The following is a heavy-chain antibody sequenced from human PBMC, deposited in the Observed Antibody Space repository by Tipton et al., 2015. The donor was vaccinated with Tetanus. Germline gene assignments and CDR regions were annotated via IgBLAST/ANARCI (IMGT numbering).Heavy chain of an antibody. V-gene: IGHV4-31*03. CDR3: ARGTFHAFDF. J-gene: IGHJ4*02. CDR2: IRDNGNS. CDR1: GGSINSGGHF. D-gene: IGHD2/OR15-2a*01. Sequence: TLSLTCIVSGGSINSGGHFWTWIRQRTGKGLEWIGHIRDNGNSYANPSLSGRVTMSVDTRKNQFSLNLTSMSVADTATYYCARGTFHAFDFRGQGVQVTVSS.